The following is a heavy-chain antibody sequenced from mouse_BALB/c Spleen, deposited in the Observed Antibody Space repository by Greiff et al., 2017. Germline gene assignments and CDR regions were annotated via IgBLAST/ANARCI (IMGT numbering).Heavy chain of an antibody. V-gene: IGHV5-9-4*01. CDR2: ISSGGSYT. CDR3: ARDRGYYGSRGYAMDY. CDR1: GFTFSSYA. D-gene: IGHD1-1*01. Sequence: EVQLVESGGGLVKPGGSLKLSCAASGFTFSSYAMSWVRQSPEKRLEWVAEISSGGSYTYYPDTVTGRFTISRDNAKNTLYLEMSSLRSEDTAMYYCARDRGYYGSRGYAMDYWGQGTSVTVSS. J-gene: IGHJ4*01.